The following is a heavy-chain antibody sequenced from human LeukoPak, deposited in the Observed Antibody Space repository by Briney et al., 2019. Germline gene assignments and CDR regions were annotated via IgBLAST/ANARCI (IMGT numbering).Heavy chain of an antibody. Sequence: ASVKVSCKASGYTFTGYYMHWVRQAPGQGLEWMGWINPNSGGTNYAQKFQGRVTMTRDMSTSTVYMELSSLRSEDTAVYYCARDTYYYGSGRHDAFDIWGQGTMVTVSS. D-gene: IGHD3-10*01. CDR3: ARDTYYYGSGRHDAFDI. V-gene: IGHV1-2*02. J-gene: IGHJ3*02. CDR1: GYTFTGYY. CDR2: INPNSGGT.